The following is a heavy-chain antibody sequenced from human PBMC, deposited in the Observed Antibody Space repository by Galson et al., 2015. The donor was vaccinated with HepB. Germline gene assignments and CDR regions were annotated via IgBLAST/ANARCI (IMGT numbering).Heavy chain of an antibody. Sequence: SETLSLTCSVSGGSFSGYYWTWIRQPPGEGLVWVGEVNHRGVANYNPSLQSRVTLSVDASKRRFTLQMISVTAADTAMFYCTRGNIPIRDWGQGTLVVVSS. D-gene: IGHD2-21*01. CDR2: VNHRGVA. J-gene: IGHJ1*01. V-gene: IGHV4-34*01. CDR3: TRGNIPIRD. CDR1: GGSFSGYY.